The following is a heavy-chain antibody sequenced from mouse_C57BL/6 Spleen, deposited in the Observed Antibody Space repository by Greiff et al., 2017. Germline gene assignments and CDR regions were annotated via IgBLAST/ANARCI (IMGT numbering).Heavy chain of an antibody. CDR1: GFSLTSYG. Sequence: VKLVESGPGLVAPSQSLSITCTVSGFSLTSYGVHWVRQPPGKGLEWLVVIWSDGSTTYNSAIKSSLSIRKDHSKSHVFLKMNSLQTYETAMDYCSRHEKRGPWFADWGQGTLVTVSA. CDR3: SRHEKRGPWFAD. V-gene: IGHV2-6-1*01. CDR2: IWSDGST. J-gene: IGHJ3*01. D-gene: IGHD3-3*01.